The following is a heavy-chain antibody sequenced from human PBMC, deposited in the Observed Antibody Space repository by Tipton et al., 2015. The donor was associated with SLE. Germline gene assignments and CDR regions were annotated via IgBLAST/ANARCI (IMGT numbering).Heavy chain of an antibody. J-gene: IGHJ4*02. Sequence: TLSLTCAVYGGSFNDFYWSWIRQPPGRGLEWIGEINHLSMTNYNPSLKGRVTISVDTSKNQFSLKVSSVPAADTAVYFCARLRNGFYSDYDYWGQGTLVKVSA. CDR2: INHLSMT. V-gene: IGHV4-34*01. CDR3: ARLRNGFYSDYDY. CDR1: GGSFNDFY. D-gene: IGHD3-22*01.